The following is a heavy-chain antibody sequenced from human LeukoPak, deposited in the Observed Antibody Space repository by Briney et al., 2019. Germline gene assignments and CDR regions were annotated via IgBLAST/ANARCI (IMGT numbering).Heavy chain of an antibody. Sequence: TSETLSLTCTVSGGSISSGDYYWSWIRQPPGKGLEWIGYIYYSGSTYYNPSLKSRVTISVDTSKNQFSLKLSSVTAADTAVYYCARSQYSGYDALDYWGQGTLVTVSS. CDR3: ARSQYSGYDALDY. D-gene: IGHD5-12*01. CDR1: GGSISSGDYY. V-gene: IGHV4-30-4*01. J-gene: IGHJ4*02. CDR2: IYYSGST.